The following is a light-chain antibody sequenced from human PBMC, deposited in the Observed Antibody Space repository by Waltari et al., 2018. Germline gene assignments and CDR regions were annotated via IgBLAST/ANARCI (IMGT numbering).Light chain of an antibody. Sequence: AIQMTQSPSSLSASVGDRVTITCQASHGIRNDLGWYQQKPGKAPKLLIYAASNLQSGVPSRFSGSGSGTDFTLTINSLQPEDFATYYCLQDYNYPLTFGGGTKVEIK. CDR1: HGIRND. CDR3: LQDYNYPLT. J-gene: IGKJ4*01. CDR2: AAS. V-gene: IGKV1-6*01.